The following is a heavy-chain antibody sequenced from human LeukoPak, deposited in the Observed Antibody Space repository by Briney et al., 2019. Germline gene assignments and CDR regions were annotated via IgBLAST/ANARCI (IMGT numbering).Heavy chain of an antibody. Sequence: ASVKVSRKASGYTFTSNGISWVRQAPGQGLEWMGWISPYNGDTRYTQKLQGRVTLTTDTSTSTAYMELRSLRSDDTAVYYCARESLGYCTSTSCAGFDPWGQGTLVTVSS. CDR3: ARESLGYCTSTSCAGFDP. J-gene: IGHJ5*02. D-gene: IGHD2-2*01. CDR2: ISPYNGDT. V-gene: IGHV1-18*01. CDR1: GYTFTSNG.